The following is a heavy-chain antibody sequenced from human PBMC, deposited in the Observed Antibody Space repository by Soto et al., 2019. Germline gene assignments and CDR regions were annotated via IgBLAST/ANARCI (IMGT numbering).Heavy chain of an antibody. CDR1: GFTVSSFY. J-gene: IGHJ4*02. D-gene: IGHD3-3*01. CDR3: ARDTFGGAYDFLH. CDR2: ISSGGST. V-gene: IGHV3-66*01. Sequence: EVQLVESGGGLVQPGGSLRLSCAASGFTVSSFYTTWVRQAPGKGLQWVAVISSGGSTYYADSVKGRFTISRDNSKNTLYLEMNSLRAEDTAVYYCARDTFGGAYDFLHGGQGTLVTVSS.